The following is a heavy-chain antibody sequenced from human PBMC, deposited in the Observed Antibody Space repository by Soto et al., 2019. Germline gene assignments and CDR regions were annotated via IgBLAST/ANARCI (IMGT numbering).Heavy chain of an antibody. CDR1: GYTFTGYY. D-gene: IGHD6-13*01. J-gene: IGHJ5*02. CDR2: INPNSGGT. CDR3: ARVVAAAKGNWFDP. Sequence: GASVKVSCKASGYTFTGYYMHWVRQAPGQGLEWMGWINPNSGGTNYAQKFQGRVTMNRDTSISTAYMELSRLRSDDTAVYYCARVVAAAKGNWFDPWGQGTLVTVSS. V-gene: IGHV1-2*02.